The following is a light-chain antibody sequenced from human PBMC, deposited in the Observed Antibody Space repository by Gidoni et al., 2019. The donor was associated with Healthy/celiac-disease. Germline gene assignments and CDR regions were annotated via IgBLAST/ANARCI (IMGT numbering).Light chain of an antibody. CDR2: EVS. V-gene: IGLV2-23*02. J-gene: IGLJ3*02. Sequence: QSALPQPASVYGSPGQSITISCTGTSSDVGSYNLVSWYQQPPGKAPNLMIYEVSKRPSGVSNRFSGSKSGNTASLTISVLQAEDEADYYCCSYAGSSTLVFGGGTKLTVL. CDR1: SSDVGSYNL. CDR3: CSYAGSSTLV.